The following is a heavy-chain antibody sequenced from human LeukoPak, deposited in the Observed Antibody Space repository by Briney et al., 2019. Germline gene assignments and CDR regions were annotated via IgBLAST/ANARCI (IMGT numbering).Heavy chain of an antibody. V-gene: IGHV3-21*01. CDR1: GFTFSSYS. CDR2: ISSSSSYI. CDR3: ARIPKSRDGYNYKVY. Sequence: GGSLRLSCAASGFTFSSYSMNWVRQAPGKGPEWVSSISSSSSYIYYADSVKGRFTISRDNAKNSLYLQMNSLRAEDTAVYYCARIPKSRDGYNYKVYWGQGSLVTVSS. D-gene: IGHD5-24*01. J-gene: IGHJ4*02.